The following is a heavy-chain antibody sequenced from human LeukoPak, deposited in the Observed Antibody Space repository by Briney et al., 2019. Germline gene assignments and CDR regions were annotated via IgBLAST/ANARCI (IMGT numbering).Heavy chain of an antibody. Sequence: GGPLPLSCAASGFTFSCYWTHWVRQAPGKGLLWVSRINSDRSSTSYADSVKGRFTISRDNAKNTLYLQLNSLRAEDTAVYYCARSTTHPYYYYMDVWGKGTTVTISS. V-gene: IGHV3-74*01. D-gene: IGHD4-17*01. CDR2: INSDRSST. CDR1: GFTFSCYW. CDR3: ARSTTHPYYYYMDV. J-gene: IGHJ6*03.